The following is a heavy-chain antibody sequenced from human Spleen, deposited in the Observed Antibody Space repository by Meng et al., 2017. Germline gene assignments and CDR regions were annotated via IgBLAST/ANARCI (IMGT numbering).Heavy chain of an antibody. CDR1: GFTFDDYA. J-gene: IGHJ6*02. D-gene: IGHD6-13*01. CDR2: IGWNSI. V-gene: IGHV3-9*01. CDR3: TKDMSAGISYYYGMDV. Sequence: GGSLRLSCAASGFTFDDYALHWVRQAPGKGLEWVAGIGWNSIRYADSVKGRFTISRDNAKNSLYLQMNSLRPEDTALYYCTKDMSAGISYYYGMDVWGQGTTVTVSS.